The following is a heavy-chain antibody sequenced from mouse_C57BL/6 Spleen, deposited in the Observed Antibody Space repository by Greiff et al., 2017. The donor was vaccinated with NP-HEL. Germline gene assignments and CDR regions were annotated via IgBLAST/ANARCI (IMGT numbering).Heavy chain of an antibody. CDR1: GYTFTSYW. J-gene: IGHJ4*01. D-gene: IGHD2-3*01. CDR3: AREGIYDGYLYAMDY. V-gene: IGHV1-61*01. CDR2: IYPSDSET. Sequence: VQLQQPGAELVRPGSSVKLSCKASGYTFTSYWMDWVKQRPGQGLEWIGNIYPSDSETHYNQKFKDKATLTVDKSSSTAYMQLSSLTSEDSAVYYCAREGIYDGYLYAMDYWGQGTSVTVSS.